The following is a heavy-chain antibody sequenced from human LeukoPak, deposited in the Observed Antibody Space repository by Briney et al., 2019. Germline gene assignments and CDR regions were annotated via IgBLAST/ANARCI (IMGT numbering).Heavy chain of an antibody. V-gene: IGHV3-30*04. CDR3: ARGGPSGSGSYYNPYFDY. J-gene: IGHJ4*02. Sequence: PGRSLRLSCAASGITFSSYAMCWVRQAPGKGLEWVAVISYDGSNTYYADSVKGRFTISRDNSKNTLYLQMNILRAEDTAVYYCARGGPSGSGSYYNPYFDYWGQGALVTVSS. CDR2: ISYDGSNT. CDR1: GITFSSYA. D-gene: IGHD3-10*01.